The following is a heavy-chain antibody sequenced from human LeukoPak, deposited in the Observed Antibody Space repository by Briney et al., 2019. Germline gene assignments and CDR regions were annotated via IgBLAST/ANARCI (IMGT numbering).Heavy chain of an antibody. CDR2: IYYSGST. D-gene: IGHD5-12*01. Sequence: SETLSLTCTVSGGSISSYYWSWIRQPPGKGLEWIGYIYYSGSTNYNPSLKSRVTTSVDTSKNQFSLKLSSVTAADTAVYYCARDKRGPILYWGQGTLVTVSS. V-gene: IGHV4-59*01. J-gene: IGHJ4*02. CDR1: GGSISSYY. CDR3: ARDKRGPILY.